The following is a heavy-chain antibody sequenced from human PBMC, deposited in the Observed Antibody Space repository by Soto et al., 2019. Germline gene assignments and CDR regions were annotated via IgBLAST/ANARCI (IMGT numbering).Heavy chain of an antibody. CDR2: IFYSGTT. D-gene: IGHD2-2*01. CDR1: GGSISTSSYY. V-gene: IGHV4-39*01. Sequence: SETLSLTCTVSGGSISTSSYYWGRIRQPPGKGLEWIGSIFYSGTTYYNPSLKSRVTISVDTSKNQFSLKLSSVTVGDTAIYYCARHAILWVPAAIGPWGQGALVTVSS. J-gene: IGHJ5*02. CDR3: ARHAILWVPAAIGP.